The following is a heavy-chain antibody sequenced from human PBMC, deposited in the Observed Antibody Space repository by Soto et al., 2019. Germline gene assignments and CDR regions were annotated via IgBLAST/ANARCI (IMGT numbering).Heavy chain of an antibody. CDR1: GFTFSSYA. D-gene: IGHD6-19*01. CDR3: ASGGLAGTFSVY. CDR2: ISGSGGST. J-gene: IGHJ4*02. Sequence: GGSLRLSCAASGFTFSSYAMSWVRQAPGKGLEWVSAISGSGGSTYYADSVKGRFTISRDNSKNTLYRQMNSLRAEDTAVYYCASGGLAGTFSVYWGQGTLVTVSS. V-gene: IGHV3-23*01.